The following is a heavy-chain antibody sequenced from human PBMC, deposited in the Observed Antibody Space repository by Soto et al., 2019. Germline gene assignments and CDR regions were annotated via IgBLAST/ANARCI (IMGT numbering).Heavy chain of an antibody. V-gene: IGHV3-7*01. J-gene: IGHJ4*02. Sequence: EVQLVESGGGLVQPGGSLRLSCAASGFTFSSCWMGWVRQAPGKGLEWVANIKEDGSEQYYVDSVKGRFTISRDNAKSSLYLRMDSLRAEDTAIYYCAGGDYSKGFFDYWGQGTLVTVSS. D-gene: IGHD4-17*01. CDR3: AGGDYSKGFFDY. CDR1: GFTFSSCW. CDR2: IKEDGSEQ.